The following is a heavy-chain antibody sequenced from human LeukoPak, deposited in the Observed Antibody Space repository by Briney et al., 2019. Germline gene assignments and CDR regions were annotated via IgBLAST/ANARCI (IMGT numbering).Heavy chain of an antibody. J-gene: IGHJ4*02. Sequence: GGSLRLSCAGSGFTFSRYTFNWVRQAPGRGLEWVSAISGDSKYIYYTDSVKGRFTISRDNARNSVYLQMNSLGVEDTAVYYCASPHYWGQGTLVTVSS. CDR2: ISGDSKYI. CDR1: GFTFSRYT. CDR3: ASPHY. V-gene: IGHV3-21*01.